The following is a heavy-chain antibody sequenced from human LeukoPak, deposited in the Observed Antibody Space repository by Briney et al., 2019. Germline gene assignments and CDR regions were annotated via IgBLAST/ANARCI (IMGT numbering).Heavy chain of an antibody. CDR1: GGSINSGDYY. CDR2: IYYSGST. D-gene: IGHD2-2*01. CDR3: ARSIVVVPAAVDY. Sequence: PSETLSLTCTVSGGSINSGDYYWRWIRQPPGTGLEWIGYIYYSGSTYYNPSLKSRVTISVDTSKNQFSLKLSSVTAADTAVYYCARSIVVVPAAVDYWGQGTLVTVSS. J-gene: IGHJ4*02. V-gene: IGHV4-30-4*08.